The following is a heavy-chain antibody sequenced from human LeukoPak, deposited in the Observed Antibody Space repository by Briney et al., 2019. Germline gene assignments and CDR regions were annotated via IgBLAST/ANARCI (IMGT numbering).Heavy chain of an antibody. Sequence: GGSLRLSCAASGFTFTNYWMSWVRQAPGKGLELVANIKQDRSEKYYVDSVKGRFTISRDNAKNSLYLQMNSLRAEDTAVYYCARKYSSSWDAGYWGQGTLVTVSS. CDR1: GFTFTNYW. CDR2: IKQDRSEK. V-gene: IGHV3-7*01. CDR3: ARKYSSSWDAGY. J-gene: IGHJ4*02. D-gene: IGHD6-13*01.